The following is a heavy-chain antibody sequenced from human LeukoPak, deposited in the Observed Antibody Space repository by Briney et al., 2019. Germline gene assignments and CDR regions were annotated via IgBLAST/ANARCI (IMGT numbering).Heavy chain of an antibody. CDR2: ISSSSCNI. J-gene: IGHJ2*01. D-gene: IGHD4/OR15-4a*01. Sequence: GGSLRLSCAASGFTFSSYSMNWVRQAPGKGLEWVSYISSSSCNIYYADSVKGRFTISRDNAQNSLFLQMNSLRDEDTAVYYCVRLIRLSYWYFDLWGRGTLVTVSS. CDR1: GFTFSSYS. CDR3: VRLIRLSYWYFDL. V-gene: IGHV3-48*02.